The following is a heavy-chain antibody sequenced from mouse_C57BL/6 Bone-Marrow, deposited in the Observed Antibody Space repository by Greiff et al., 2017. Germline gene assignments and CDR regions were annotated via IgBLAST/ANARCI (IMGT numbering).Heavy chain of an antibody. CDR1: GFSLTSYG. D-gene: IGHD1-1*01. CDR3: AKNRGYGSSFYAMDY. V-gene: IGHV2-5*01. CDR2: IWRGGST. Sequence: VKLVESGPGLVQPSQSLSITCTVSGFSLTSYGVHWVRQSPGKGLEWLGVIWRGGSTDYNAAFMSRLSITKDNSKSQVFFKMNSLQADDTAIYYSAKNRGYGSSFYAMDYWGQGTSVTVSS. J-gene: IGHJ4*01.